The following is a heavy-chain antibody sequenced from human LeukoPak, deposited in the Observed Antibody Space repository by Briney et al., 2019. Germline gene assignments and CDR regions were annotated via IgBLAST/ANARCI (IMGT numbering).Heavy chain of an antibody. D-gene: IGHD2-2*03. CDR1: GYTFTSYD. CDR3: ARVGYCSSTSCFDWFDP. V-gene: IGHV1-8*01. Sequence: VSSVTVSCKATGYTFTSYDINWVRQATGQGLEWMGWMNTNSGNTGYAQKFQGRVTMARDTSISTAYMELSRLRSDDTAVYYCARVGYCSSTSCFDWFDPWGQGTLVTVSS. CDR2: MNTNSGNT. J-gene: IGHJ5*02.